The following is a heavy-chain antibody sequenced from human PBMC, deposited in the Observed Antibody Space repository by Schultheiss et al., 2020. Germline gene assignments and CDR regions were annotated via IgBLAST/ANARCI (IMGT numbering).Heavy chain of an antibody. J-gene: IGHJ6*02. CDR2: IYHSGST. D-gene: IGHD3-3*01. CDR3: ARNRYYDFWSGYPSYYYYYGMDV. V-gene: IGHV4-4*02. Sequence: SETLSLTCAVSGGSISSSNWWSWVRQPPGKGLEWIGEIYHSGSTNYNPSLKSRVTISVDKSKNQFSLKLSSVTAADTAVYYCARNRYYDFWSGYPSYYYYYGMDVWGQGTTVTVSS. CDR1: GGSISSSNW.